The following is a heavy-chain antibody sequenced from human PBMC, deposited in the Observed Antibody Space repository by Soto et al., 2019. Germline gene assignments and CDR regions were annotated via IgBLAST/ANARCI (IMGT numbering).Heavy chain of an antibody. Sequence: SETLSLTCTVSGGSMNAHFWSWIRQSAGKGLEWIGHIYISETTMYNPSLKSRLTMAVDPPKNQLSLNLTSVTAADTAVYYCARINGGSPDFWGQGTLVTVSS. V-gene: IGHV4-4*07. J-gene: IGHJ4*02. CDR1: GGSMNAHF. CDR3: ARINGGSPDF. D-gene: IGHD2-15*01. CDR2: IYISETT.